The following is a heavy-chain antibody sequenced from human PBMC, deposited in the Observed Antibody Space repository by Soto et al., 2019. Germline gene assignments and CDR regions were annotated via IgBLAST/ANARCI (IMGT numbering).Heavy chain of an antibody. D-gene: IGHD3-3*01. CDR1: DGSFSGYF. CDR2: INHSGNK. V-gene: IGHV4-34*01. CDR3: ARICPWSGFFCWDRRGFDH. Sequence: QVRLQQWGAGRLKSSETLSLTCGVYDGSFSGYFWTWIRQPPGRGLEWIGDINHSGNKNYNPALQTRVSISVDTSKRQFSLKLTSVTAADTVMYYCARICPWSGFFCWDRRGFDHWSQCTLVTVSS. J-gene: IGHJ4*02.